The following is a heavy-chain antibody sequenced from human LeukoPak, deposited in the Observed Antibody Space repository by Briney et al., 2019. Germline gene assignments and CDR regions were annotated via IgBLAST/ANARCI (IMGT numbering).Heavy chain of an antibody. CDR2: ISGSGSTI. Sequence: QPGGSLRLSCAASGFTFSNYEMNWVRQAPRKGLEWVSYISGSGSTIYYADSVKGRFTISRDNAKDSLYLQMNSLRDEDTAVYYCARVRSGYSHENYFDYWGQGTLVTVSS. J-gene: IGHJ4*02. CDR1: GFTFSNYE. V-gene: IGHV3-48*03. CDR3: ARVRSGYSHENYFDY. D-gene: IGHD5-18*01.